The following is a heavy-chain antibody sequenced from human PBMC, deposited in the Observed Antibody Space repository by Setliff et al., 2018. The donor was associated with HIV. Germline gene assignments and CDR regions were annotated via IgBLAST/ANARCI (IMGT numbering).Heavy chain of an antibody. Sequence: ASVKVSCKASGGTFYSYAISWVRQAPGQGLEWMGRIIPVFGTANYAQKFQGRVTITADKSTSTAYMELSSLISEDTAVYYCARDSGYSRSDAFDIWGQGTMVTVSS. V-gene: IGHV1-69*06. CDR1: GGTFYSYA. CDR3: ARDSGYSRSDAFDI. CDR2: IIPVFGTA. J-gene: IGHJ3*02. D-gene: IGHD6-13*01.